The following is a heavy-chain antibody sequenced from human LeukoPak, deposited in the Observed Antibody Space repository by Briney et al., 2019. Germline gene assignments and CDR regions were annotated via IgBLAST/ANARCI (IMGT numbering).Heavy chain of an antibody. D-gene: IGHD6-13*01. V-gene: IGHV4-59*01. CDR2: VYYLGST. CDR3: VGATISSAGFSFDY. CDR1: GGSISGYY. Sequence: SETLSLTCNVSGGSISGYYWTWIRQPPGKGLEWIGYVYYLGSTNYNPSLDGRVTISLDTSENQFSLKLTSVTAADTALYYCVGATISSAGFSFDYWAQGTLVTVSS. J-gene: IGHJ4*02.